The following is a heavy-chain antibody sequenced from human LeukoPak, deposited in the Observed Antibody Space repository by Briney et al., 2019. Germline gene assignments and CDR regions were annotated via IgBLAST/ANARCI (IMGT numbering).Heavy chain of an antibody. CDR2: ISYDGSNK. Sequence: PGGSLRLSRAASGFTFSSYGMHWVRQAPGKGLEWAAVISYDGSNKYYADSVKGRFTISRDNSKNTLYLQMNSLRAEDTAVYYCAKDPGLWFGEFYFDYWGQGTLVTVSS. J-gene: IGHJ4*02. V-gene: IGHV3-30*18. D-gene: IGHD3-10*01. CDR3: AKDPGLWFGEFYFDY. CDR1: GFTFSSYG.